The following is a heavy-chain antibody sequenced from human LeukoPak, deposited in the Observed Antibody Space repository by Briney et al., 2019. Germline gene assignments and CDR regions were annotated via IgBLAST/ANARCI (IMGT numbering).Heavy chain of an antibody. CDR1: GFTFSGSA. Sequence: GGSLRLSCAASGFTFSGSAMHWVRQASGKGLEWVGRIRSKANSYATAYAASVKGRFTISRDDSKNTAYLQMNSLKTEDTAVYYCTRRLTGMGATRGEYYFDYWGQGTLVTVSS. D-gene: IGHD1-26*01. V-gene: IGHV3-73*01. CDR2: IRSKANSYAT. CDR3: TRRLTGMGATRGEYYFDY. J-gene: IGHJ4*02.